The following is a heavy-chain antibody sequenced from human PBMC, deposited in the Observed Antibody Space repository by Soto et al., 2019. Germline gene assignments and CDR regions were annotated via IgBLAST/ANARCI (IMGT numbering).Heavy chain of an antibody. D-gene: IGHD3-16*01. V-gene: IGHV4-59*08. J-gene: IGHJ3*02. CDR1: GGSINGYY. CDR2: IDYGGSP. CDR3: ARRGRAWSGGAFDI. Sequence: QVQLRESGPGLVEPSETLSLNCTVSGGSINGYYWSWIRQSPGKGLEWMGYIDYGGSPNFNPSLRSRVTVSGDTAKKPFSLNPNAVTAADAAVYYRARRGRAWSGGAFDIWGLGTMVVVSS.